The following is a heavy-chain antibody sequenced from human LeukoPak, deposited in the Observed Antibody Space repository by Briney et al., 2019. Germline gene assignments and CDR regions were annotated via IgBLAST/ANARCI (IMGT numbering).Heavy chain of an antibody. J-gene: IGHJ3*02. CDR1: GFTFSSYG. Sequence: GGSLRLSCAASGFTFSSYGMHWVRQAPGKGLEWVAFIRYDGSNKYYADSVKGRFTISRDNAKNSLYLQMNSLRAEDTAVYYCARVSSVTTTTQGAFDIWGQGTMVTVSS. CDR3: ARVSSVTTTTQGAFDI. CDR2: IRYDGSNK. V-gene: IGHV3-30*02. D-gene: IGHD4-17*01.